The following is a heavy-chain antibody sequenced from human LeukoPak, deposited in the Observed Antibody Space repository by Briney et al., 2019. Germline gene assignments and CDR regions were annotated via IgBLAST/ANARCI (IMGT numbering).Heavy chain of an antibody. J-gene: IGHJ6*02. CDR2: INPSGGST. CDR3: ARGGEEDYYYYGMDV. Sequence: ASVKVSCKASGYTFTSYYMHWVRQAPGQGLEWMGIINPSGGSTSYAQKFQGRVTMTRDTSTSTAYMELRSLRSDDTAVYYCARGGEEDYYYYGMDVWGQGTTVTVSS. CDR1: GYTFTSYY. D-gene: IGHD4-17*01. V-gene: IGHV1-46*01.